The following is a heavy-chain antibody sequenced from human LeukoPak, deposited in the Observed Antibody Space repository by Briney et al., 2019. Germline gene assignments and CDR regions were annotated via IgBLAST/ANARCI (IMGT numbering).Heavy chain of an antibody. CDR3: AREGGCSCGSCYSRSNWFDP. J-gene: IGHJ5*02. V-gene: IGHV1-46*01. D-gene: IGHD2-15*01. CDR1: GYTFTSYY. CDR2: INPSGGRT. Sequence: ASVKVSCKXSGYTFTSYYMHWARQSPGQGLERMGIINPSGGRTSYAQKFQGRVTMTRYTSTSTVYMELSSLRSEDTAVYYCAREGGCSCGSCYSRSNWFDPWGQGTLVTVSS.